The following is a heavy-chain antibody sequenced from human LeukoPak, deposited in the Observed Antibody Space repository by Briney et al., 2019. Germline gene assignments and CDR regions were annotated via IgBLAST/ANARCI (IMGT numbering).Heavy chain of an antibody. CDR2: ISSSSSDI. V-gene: IGHV3-21*01. J-gene: IGHJ3*02. CDR3: VTDYGGSSGAFDI. CDR1: GFTLSSYA. Sequence: GGSLRLSCTGSGFTLSSYAMKWVRRAPGQGLEWVSSISSSSSDIYYTDSVKGRFTISRDNAKNSLYLQMNSLRAEDTAVYYCVTDYGGSSGAFDIWGQGTMVTVSS. D-gene: IGHD4-23*01.